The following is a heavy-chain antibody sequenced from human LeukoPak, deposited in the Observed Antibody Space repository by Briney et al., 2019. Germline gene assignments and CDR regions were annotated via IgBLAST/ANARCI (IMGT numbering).Heavy chain of an antibody. CDR1: GFTFSYYS. D-gene: IGHD6-13*01. J-gene: IGHJ6*03. Sequence: GGSLRLPCAASGFTFSYYSMNWVRQAPGRGLEWVSCISSSSSLIFYSDSVRGRFTISRDNAKNLLYLHMNSLRVEDTAVYYCAKVDRGDYSSSPVPYYNYYMNVWGKGTTVTVSS. CDR3: AKVDRGDYSSSPVPYYNYYMNV. CDR2: ISSSSSLI. V-gene: IGHV3-21*01.